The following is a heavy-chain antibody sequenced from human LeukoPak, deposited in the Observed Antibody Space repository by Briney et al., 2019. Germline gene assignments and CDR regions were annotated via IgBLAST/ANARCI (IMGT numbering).Heavy chain of an antibody. CDR2: IYYSGST. V-gene: IGHV4-59*01. J-gene: IGHJ6*03. Sequence: PSETLSLTCTVSGGAISSYYWSWIRQPPGKGLEWIGYIYYSGSTNYNPSLKSRVTISVDTSKNQFSLKLSSVTAADTAVYYCARDVKGIYYMDVGGKGTTVTVSS. CDR1: GGAISSYY. CDR3: ARDVKGIYYMDV. D-gene: IGHD2/OR15-2a*01.